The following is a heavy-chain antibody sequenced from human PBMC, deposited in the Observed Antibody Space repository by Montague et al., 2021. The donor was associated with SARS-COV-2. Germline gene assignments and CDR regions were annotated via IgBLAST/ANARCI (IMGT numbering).Heavy chain of an antibody. CDR1: GGSISSSSYY. J-gene: IGHJ5*02. CDR3: ATGLRFLEWLLLSWFDP. V-gene: IGHV4-39*01. Sequence: SETLSLTCIVSGGSISSSSYYWGWIRQPPGKGLEWIGSMYYSGSTYYNPSLKSRVTISVDTSKNHFSLRLSSVTAADTAVYYCATGLRFLEWLLLSWFDPWGQGTLVTVSS. CDR2: MYYSGST. D-gene: IGHD3-3*01.